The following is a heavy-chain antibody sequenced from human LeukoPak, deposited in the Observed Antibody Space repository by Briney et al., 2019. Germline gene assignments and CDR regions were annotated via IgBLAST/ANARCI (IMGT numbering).Heavy chain of an antibody. CDR1: GFTFSTNW. V-gene: IGHV3-7*04. CDR3: ARDYD. J-gene: IGHJ4*02. D-gene: IGHD3-16*01. CDR2: IKEDGSDK. Sequence: GGSLRLSCSASGFTFSTNWMTWVRQTPGKGLEWVAHIKEDGSDKYYVDSVKGRFTISRDNTKNSLYLQMSSLRAEDTAVYYCARDYDWGQGTLVTVSS.